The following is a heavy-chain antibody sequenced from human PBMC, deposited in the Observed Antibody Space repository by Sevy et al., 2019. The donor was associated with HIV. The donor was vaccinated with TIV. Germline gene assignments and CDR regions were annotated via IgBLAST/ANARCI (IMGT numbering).Heavy chain of an antibody. CDR3: XXXXXGGGLDY. CDR2: MSFDGKYK. J-gene: IGHJ4*02. CDR1: GFTFNIFP. Sequence: GGSLRLSCAASGFTFNIFPLHWVRQAPGKGLEWVTIMSFDGKYKYYADSVRGRFTISRDNSKNTLYLQMNNLRPGDXXXXXXXXXXXGGGLDYWGQGTLVTVSS. D-gene: IGHD3-16*01. V-gene: IGHV3-30*04.